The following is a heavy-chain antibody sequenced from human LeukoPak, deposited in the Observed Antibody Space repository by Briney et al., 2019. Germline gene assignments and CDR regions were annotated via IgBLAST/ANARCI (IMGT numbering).Heavy chain of an antibody. D-gene: IGHD3-22*01. CDR1: GYTFTSYW. CDR2: IYPGDSDT. CDR3: ARVHYYDSSGYYAY. V-gene: IGHV5-51*01. J-gene: IGHJ4*02. Sequence: GESLQISCQGSGYTFTSYWIGWVRQMPGKGLEWMGNIYPGDSDTRYSPSFQGQVTISADRSINAAYLQWSSLKASDTAMYYCARVHYYDSSGYYAYWGQGTLVTVSS.